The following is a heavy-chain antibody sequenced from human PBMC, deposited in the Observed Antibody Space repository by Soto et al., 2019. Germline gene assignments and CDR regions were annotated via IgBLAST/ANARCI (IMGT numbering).Heavy chain of an antibody. Sequence: LRLSCAASGFTFSSYAMSWVRQAPGKGLEWVSAISGSGGSTYYADSVKGRFTISRDNSKNTLYLQMNSLRAEDTAVYYCAKASIYDFWSGYYTHFDYWGQGTLVTVSS. D-gene: IGHD3-3*01. CDR2: ISGSGGST. V-gene: IGHV3-23*01. CDR1: GFTFSSYA. J-gene: IGHJ4*02. CDR3: AKASIYDFWSGYYTHFDY.